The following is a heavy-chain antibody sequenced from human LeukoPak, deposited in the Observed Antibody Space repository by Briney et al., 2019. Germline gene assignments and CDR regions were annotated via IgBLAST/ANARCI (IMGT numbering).Heavy chain of an antibody. J-gene: IGHJ6*02. Sequence: GGSLRLSCAASGFTFSKNWMHWVRQDPEKGLVWVSSISSDVRSTSYADSVRGRFTISRDNARNTPYLQMNSLRAEDTAVYYCARDYGRSRDYGMDVWGQGTTVTVSS. V-gene: IGHV3-74*01. CDR2: ISSDVRST. CDR1: GFTFSKNW. CDR3: ARDYGRSRDYGMDV. D-gene: IGHD3-10*01.